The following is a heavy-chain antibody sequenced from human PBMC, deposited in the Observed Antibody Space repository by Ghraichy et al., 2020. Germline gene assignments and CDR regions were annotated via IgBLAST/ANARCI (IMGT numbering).Heavy chain of an antibody. CDR1: GGSFSGYY. CDR2: INHSGST. D-gene: IGHD4-17*01. CDR3: ARGPSGEISFDY. V-gene: IGHV4-34*01. Sequence: SETLSLTCAVYGGSFSGYYWSWIRQPPGKGLEWIGEINHSGSTNYNPSLKSRVTISVDTSKNQFSLKLSSVTAADTAVYYCARGPSGEISFDYWGQGTLVTVSS. J-gene: IGHJ4*02.